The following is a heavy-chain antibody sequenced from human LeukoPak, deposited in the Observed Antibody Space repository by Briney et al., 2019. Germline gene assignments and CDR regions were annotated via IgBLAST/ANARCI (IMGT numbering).Heavy chain of an antibody. CDR1: GGSISSGGYY. CDR2: IYYSGST. CDR3: ARDPRGGYYYGMDV. Sequence: SETLSLTCTVSGGSISSGGYYWSWIRQHPGKGLEWIGYIYYSGSTYYNPSLKSRVTISVDTSKNQFSLKLSSVTAADTAVYYCARDPRGGYYYGMDVWGQGTTVTVSS. V-gene: IGHV4-31*03. J-gene: IGHJ6*02. D-gene: IGHD3-16*01.